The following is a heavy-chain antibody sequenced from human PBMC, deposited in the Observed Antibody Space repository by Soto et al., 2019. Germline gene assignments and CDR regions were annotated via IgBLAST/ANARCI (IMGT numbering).Heavy chain of an antibody. CDR3: ARGQGWADY. D-gene: IGHD6-19*01. CDR1: GFNISANW. Sequence: EVQLVESGGGLVQPGGSLRLSCVAAGFNISANWMSWVRQAPGKGLEWVANIKQDGGEKNYVDSVKGRFTISRDNADNSLFLQMNSLRADDTAVYYCARGQGWADYWGQGTLVTVSS. J-gene: IGHJ4*02. CDR2: IKQDGGEK. V-gene: IGHV3-7*01.